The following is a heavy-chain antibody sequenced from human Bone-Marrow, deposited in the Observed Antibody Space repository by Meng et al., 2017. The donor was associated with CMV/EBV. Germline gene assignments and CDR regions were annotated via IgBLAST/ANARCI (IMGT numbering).Heavy chain of an antibody. CDR1: GGSISSSNYY. Sequence: SETLSLTCTVSGGSISSSNYYWGWIRQPPGKGLEWIGTIYYSGSSYHNTSLKSRVAISVDTSKNQFSLKLNSVTAADTAVYYCARLKSREYSYGHFDYCGQGTLVTVSS. J-gene: IGHJ4*02. D-gene: IGHD5-18*01. V-gene: IGHV4-39*01. CDR2: IYYSGSS. CDR3: ARLKSREYSYGHFDY.